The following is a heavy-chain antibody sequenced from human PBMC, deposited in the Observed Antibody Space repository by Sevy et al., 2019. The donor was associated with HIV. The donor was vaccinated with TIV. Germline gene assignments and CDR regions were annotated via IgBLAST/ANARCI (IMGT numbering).Heavy chain of an antibody. J-gene: IGHJ4*02. D-gene: IGHD5-18*01. CDR1: GFPVSSNY. V-gene: IGHV3-66*01. CDR3: ARGKSGYDYGLDY. Sequence: GGSRRLSCAASGFPVSSNYMSWVRQAPGKGLEWVSVIYSDGSTYHADPVKGRFTISRDNSKNTLYLQMNSLRVEDTAVYYCARGKSGYDYGLDYWGQGTLVTVSS. CDR2: IYSDGST.